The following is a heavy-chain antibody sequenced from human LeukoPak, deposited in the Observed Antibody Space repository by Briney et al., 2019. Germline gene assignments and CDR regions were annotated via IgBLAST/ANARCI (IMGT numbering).Heavy chain of an antibody. CDR3: ARSRRITMIVVVISGFNWFDP. CDR2: INRSGST. J-gene: IGHJ5*02. V-gene: IGHV4-34*01. Sequence: SETLSLTCAVYGGSFSGYYWSWIRQPPGKGLEWIGEINRSGSTNYNPSLKSRVTISVDTSKNQFSLKLSSVTAADTAVYYCARSRRITMIVVVISGFNWFDPWGQGTLVTVSS. CDR1: GGSFSGYY. D-gene: IGHD3-22*01.